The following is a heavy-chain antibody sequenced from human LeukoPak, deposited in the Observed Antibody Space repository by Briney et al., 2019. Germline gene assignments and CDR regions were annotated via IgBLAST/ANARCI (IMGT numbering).Heavy chain of an antibody. D-gene: IGHD3-16*01. CDR2: ISCSRSYT. V-gene: IGHV3-11*06. J-gene: IGHJ4*02. CDR3: ASGGGGMVIGDY. Sequence: PGGSLRLSCAASGFIFSDYYMTWICQAPGKGLEWVSDISCSRSYTNYADSVKGRFTISRDNAKNSLYLQMNSLRADDTAVYYCASGGGGMVIGDYWGQGTLVTVSS. CDR1: GFIFSDYY.